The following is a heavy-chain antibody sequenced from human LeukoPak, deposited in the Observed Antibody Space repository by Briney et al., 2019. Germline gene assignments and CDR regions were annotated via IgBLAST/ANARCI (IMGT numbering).Heavy chain of an antibody. J-gene: IGHJ4*02. D-gene: IGHD4-17*01. Sequence: PSETLSLTCAVYGGSFSGYYWSWIRQPPGKGLEWIGEINHSGSTNYNPSLKSRVTISVDTSKNQFSLKLSSVTAADTAVYYCATFYGGNLGYFDYWGQGTLVTVSS. CDR2: INHSGST. CDR3: ATFYGGNLGYFDY. V-gene: IGHV4-34*01. CDR1: GGSFSGYY.